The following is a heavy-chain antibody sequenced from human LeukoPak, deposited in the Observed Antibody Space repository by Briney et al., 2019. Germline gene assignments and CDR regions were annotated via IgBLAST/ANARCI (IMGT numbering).Heavy chain of an antibody. D-gene: IGHD3-10*01. CDR1: GYSISSGYY. Sequence: PSETLSLTCAVSGYSISSGYYWGWIRQPPGKGLEWIGSIYHSGSTYYNPSLKSRVTISVGTSKHQFSLKLSSVTAADTAVYYCARTRSRSGTLYYWGQGTLVTVSS. CDR3: ARTRSRSGTLYY. V-gene: IGHV4-38-2*01. J-gene: IGHJ4*02. CDR2: IYHSGST.